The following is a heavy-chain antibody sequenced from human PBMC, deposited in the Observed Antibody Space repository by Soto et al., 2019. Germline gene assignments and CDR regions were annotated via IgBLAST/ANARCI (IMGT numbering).Heavy chain of an antibody. J-gene: IGHJ4*02. CDR3: AREFDYYYDSSGSLDY. CDR2: IYPGDSDT. V-gene: IGHV5-51*01. Sequence: GESLKISCNGSGYSFTSYWIGWVRQMPGKGLEWMGIIYPGDSDTRYSPSFQGQVTISADKSISTAYLQWSSLKASDTAMYYCAREFDYYYDSSGSLDYWGQGTLVTVSS. D-gene: IGHD3-22*01. CDR1: GYSFTSYW.